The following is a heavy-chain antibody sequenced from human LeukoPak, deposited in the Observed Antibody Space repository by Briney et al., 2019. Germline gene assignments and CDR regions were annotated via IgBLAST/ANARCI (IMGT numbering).Heavy chain of an antibody. CDR3: ARADSSGYYLYH. V-gene: IGHV1-2*04. CDR2: INPNSGGT. J-gene: IGHJ4*02. Sequence: GASVKVSCKASGYTFTGYYMHWVRQAPGQGLEWMGWINPNSGGTNYAQKFQGWVTMTRDTSISTAYMELSRLRSDDTAVYYCARADSSGYYLYHWGQGTLVTVSS. D-gene: IGHD3-22*01. CDR1: GYTFTGYY.